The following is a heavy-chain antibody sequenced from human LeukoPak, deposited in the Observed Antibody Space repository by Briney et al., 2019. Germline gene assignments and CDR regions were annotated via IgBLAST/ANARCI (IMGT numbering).Heavy chain of an antibody. Sequence: ASVKVSCKASGYTFTGYYMHWVRQAPGQGLEWMGWINPNSGGTNYAQKFQGRVTMTRDTSISTAYMELSRLRSDDTAVYYCARVPIAAAGTVPLPRNYFDYWGQGTLVTVSS. D-gene: IGHD6-13*01. CDR1: GYTFTGYY. V-gene: IGHV1-2*02. CDR3: ARVPIAAAGTVPLPRNYFDY. J-gene: IGHJ4*02. CDR2: INPNSGGT.